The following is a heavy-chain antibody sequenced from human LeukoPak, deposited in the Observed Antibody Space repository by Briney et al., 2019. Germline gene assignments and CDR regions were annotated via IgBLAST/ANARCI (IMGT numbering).Heavy chain of an antibody. CDR3: ANIAAAGSDY. Sequence: GGSLRLSCAASGFTFSRFSMNWVRQAPGKGLEWVSYISSSSGTIYYADSVKGRFTISRDNAKNSLYLQMNSLRAEDTAVYYCANIAAAGSDYWGQGTLVTVSS. J-gene: IGHJ4*02. D-gene: IGHD6-13*01. CDR1: GFTFSRFS. CDR2: ISSSSGTI. V-gene: IGHV3-48*04.